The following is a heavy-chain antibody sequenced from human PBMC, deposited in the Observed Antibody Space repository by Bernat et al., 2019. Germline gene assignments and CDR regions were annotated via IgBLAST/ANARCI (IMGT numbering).Heavy chain of an antibody. J-gene: IGHJ4*02. Sequence: QVQLEQSGAEVKKPGVSVKVSCKASGYTFTSYAMHWVRQAPGQRLEWMGWINAGNGNTKYSQKFQGRVTITRDTSASTAYMELSSLRSEDTAVYYCARGSLGYYYGSGSYDYWGQGTLVTVSS. CDR2: INAGNGNT. CDR1: GYTFTSYA. CDR3: ARGSLGYYYGSGSYDY. V-gene: IGHV1-3*01. D-gene: IGHD3-10*01.